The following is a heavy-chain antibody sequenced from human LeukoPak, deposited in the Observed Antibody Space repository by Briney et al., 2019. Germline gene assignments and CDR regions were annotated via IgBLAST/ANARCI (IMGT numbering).Heavy chain of an antibody. V-gene: IGHV3-48*03. CDR1: GFTVSAYE. Sequence: GGSLRLSCAASGFTVSAYEMNWVRQAPGKGLEWVSYISSPSIHYADSVKGRFTISRDNAKNSLYLQMNSLRAEDTAVYYCASRRVAVPSSRAFDYWGQGTLVTVSS. J-gene: IGHJ4*02. CDR3: ASRRVAVPSSRAFDY. CDR2: ISSPSI. D-gene: IGHD6-19*01.